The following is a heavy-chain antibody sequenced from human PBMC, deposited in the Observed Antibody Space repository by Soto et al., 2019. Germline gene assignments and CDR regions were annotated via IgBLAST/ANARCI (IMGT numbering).Heavy chain of an antibody. D-gene: IGHD3-22*01. J-gene: IGHJ4*02. CDR2: IYYSGST. CDR3: ARANYYDSSGPDY. Sequence: NPSETLSLTCTVSGGSISSGDYYWSWIRQPPGKGLEWIGYIYYSGSTYYNPSLKSRVTISVDTSKNQFSLKLSSVTAADTAVYYCARANYYDSSGPDYWGQGTLVTVSS. V-gene: IGHV4-30-4*01. CDR1: GGSISSGDYY.